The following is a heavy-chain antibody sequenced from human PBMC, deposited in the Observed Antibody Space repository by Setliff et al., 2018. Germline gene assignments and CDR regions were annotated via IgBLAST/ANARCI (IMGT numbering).Heavy chain of an antibody. CDR3: ARDSVTLGQLERRGGWHYYGLDV. Sequence: ASVKVSCKTSGYTFTNYGITWVRQAPGQGLEWMAWVSDNNGNTNYAKSFQGRVTMNTDTSTSTAYMELGSLTSDDTAVYFCARDSVTLGQLERRGGWHYYGLDVWGQGTTVTVPS. V-gene: IGHV1-18*01. J-gene: IGHJ6*02. CDR1: GYTFTNYG. D-gene: IGHD1-1*01. CDR2: VSDNNGNT.